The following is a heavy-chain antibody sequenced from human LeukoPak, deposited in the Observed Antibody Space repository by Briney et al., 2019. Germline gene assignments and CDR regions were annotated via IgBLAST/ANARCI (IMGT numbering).Heavy chain of an antibody. CDR2: INPSGGST. J-gene: IGHJ4*02. D-gene: IGHD2-2*02. CDR1: GYTFTGHY. CDR3: ARSYRTSDEPDY. Sequence: ASVKVSCKASGYTFTGHYLHWVRQAPGQGLEWMGIINPSGGSTTYAQKFQGRVTMTRDTSTSTVYMEVSGLRSEDTAVFYCARSYRTSDEPDYWGQGTLVTVSS. V-gene: IGHV1-46*01.